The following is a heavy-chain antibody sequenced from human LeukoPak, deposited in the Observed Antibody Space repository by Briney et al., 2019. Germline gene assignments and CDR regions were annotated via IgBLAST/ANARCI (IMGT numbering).Heavy chain of an antibody. D-gene: IGHD2-2*01. Sequence: GASVKVSCKASGYTFTSYDINWVRQATGQGLEWMGGMNPNSGNTGYAQKFQGRVTMTRNTSLSTAYMELSSLRSEDTAVYYCARASTGDAFDIWGQGTMVTVSS. CDR1: GYTFTSYD. CDR3: ARASTGDAFDI. J-gene: IGHJ3*02. V-gene: IGHV1-8*01. CDR2: MNPNSGNT.